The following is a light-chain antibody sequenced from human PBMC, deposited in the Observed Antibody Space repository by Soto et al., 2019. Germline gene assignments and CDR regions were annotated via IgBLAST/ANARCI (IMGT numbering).Light chain of an antibody. V-gene: IGKV3-11*01. J-gene: IGKJ1*01. CDR3: QQRSNWPWT. CDR2: DAS. CDR1: QSVSSY. Sequence: EMVLTQSPATLSLSPGERATLPCRASQSVSSYLAWYQQKPGQAPRLLIYDASNRATGIPARFSGSGSGTDFTLTISSLEPEDFAVYYCQQRSNWPWTFGQGTKVDIK.